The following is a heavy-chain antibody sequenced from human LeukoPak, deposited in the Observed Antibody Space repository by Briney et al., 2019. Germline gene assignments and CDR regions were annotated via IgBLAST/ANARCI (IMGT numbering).Heavy chain of an antibody. CDR2: TYYRSTWYN. CDR3: ARRLTQYDCFDP. Sequence: SQTLSLTCAISGDSVSSNSVTWNWIRQSPSRGLEWPGRTYYRSTWYNDYAVSVRGRITVNPDTSKNQFSLHLNSVTPEDTAVYYCARRLTQYDCFDPWGQGILVTVSS. CDR1: GDSVSSNSVT. J-gene: IGHJ5*02. V-gene: IGHV6-1*01. D-gene: IGHD2-2*01.